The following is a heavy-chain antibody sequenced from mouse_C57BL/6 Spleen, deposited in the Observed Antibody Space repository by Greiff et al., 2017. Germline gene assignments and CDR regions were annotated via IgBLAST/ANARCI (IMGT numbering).Heavy chain of an antibody. CDR3: ARGNYYGSPLDY. CDR2: INPYNGGT. V-gene: IGHV1-19*01. Sequence: VQLQQSGPVLVKPGASVKMSCKASGYTFTDYYMNWVKQSHGKSLEWIGVINPYNGGTSYNQKFKGKATLTVDKSSSTAYMELNSLTSEDSAVYYCARGNYYGSPLDYWGQGTTLTVSS. D-gene: IGHD1-1*01. CDR1: GYTFTDYY. J-gene: IGHJ2*01.